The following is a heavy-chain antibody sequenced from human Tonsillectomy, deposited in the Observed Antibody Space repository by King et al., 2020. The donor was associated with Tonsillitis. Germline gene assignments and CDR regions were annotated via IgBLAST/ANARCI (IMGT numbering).Heavy chain of an antibody. Sequence: DVQLVESGGGLVKPGGSLRLSCAASGFTFSTYSMTWVRQAPGKGLEWVSSISTSGSYIYYADSVKGRFTVSRDNAENSLYLQMSSLRAEDTAVYYCARDHYDSSAPRFPYYYMDVWGKGTTVTVSS. D-gene: IGHD3-22*01. CDR1: GFTFSTYS. CDR3: ARDHYDSSAPRFPYYYMDV. V-gene: IGHV3-21*01. CDR2: ISTSGSYI. J-gene: IGHJ6*03.